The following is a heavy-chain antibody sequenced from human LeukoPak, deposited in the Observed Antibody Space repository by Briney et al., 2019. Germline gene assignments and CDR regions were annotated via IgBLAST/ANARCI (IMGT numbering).Heavy chain of an antibody. CDR1: GGSFSGYY. CDR2: ITHSGSA. J-gene: IGHJ4*02. Sequence: SETLSLTCAVYGGSFSGYYWSWIRQPPGKGLEWIGEITHSGSANYNPSLKSRVTISVDTSKNQFSLKLSSVTAADTAVYYCARGITGTSSSLFDYWGQGTLVTVSS. D-gene: IGHD1-20*01. V-gene: IGHV4-34*01. CDR3: ARGITGTSSSLFDY.